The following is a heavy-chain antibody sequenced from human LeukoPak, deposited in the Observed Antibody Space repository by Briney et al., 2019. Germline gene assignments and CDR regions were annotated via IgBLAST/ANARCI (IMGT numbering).Heavy chain of an antibody. J-gene: IGHJ4*02. CDR1: GWSFSGYY. Sequence: PSETLSLTCAVYGWSFSGYYWSWIRQPPGKGLEWIGEINHSGSTNYNPSHKSRATISVDTSKNQFSLKLSSVTAADTAVYYCARGGHGYSSGWLFDYWGQGTLVTVSS. CDR2: INHSGST. D-gene: IGHD6-19*01. CDR3: ARGGHGYSSGWLFDY. V-gene: IGHV4-34*01.